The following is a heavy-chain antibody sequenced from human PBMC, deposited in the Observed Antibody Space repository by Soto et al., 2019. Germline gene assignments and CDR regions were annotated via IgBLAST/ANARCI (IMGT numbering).Heavy chain of an antibody. J-gene: IGHJ1*01. CDR2: IIPIFGTA. CDR1: GGTSSSYA. Sequence: GASVKVSCKASGGTSSSYAISWVRQAPGQGLEWMGGIIPIFGTANYAQKFQGRVTITADESTSTAYMELSSLRSEDTAVYYCARGHNSREYCGGDCYLFQHWGQGTLVTVSS. D-gene: IGHD2-21*02. V-gene: IGHV1-69*13. CDR3: ARGHNSREYCGGDCYLFQH.